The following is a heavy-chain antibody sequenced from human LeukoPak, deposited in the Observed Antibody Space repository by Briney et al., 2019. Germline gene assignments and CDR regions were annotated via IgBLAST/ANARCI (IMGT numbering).Heavy chain of an antibody. CDR1: GGSVTSGNYY. CDR3: AREPPGY. Sequence: SQTLSLTCTVSGGSVTSGNYYWNWIRQPAGKGLEWIGRIYTNGGASYNPSLKTRVTISIDASKNQFSLKLSSVTAADTAVYYCAREPPGYWGQGILVTVSS. CDR2: IYTNGGA. V-gene: IGHV4-61*02. J-gene: IGHJ4*02.